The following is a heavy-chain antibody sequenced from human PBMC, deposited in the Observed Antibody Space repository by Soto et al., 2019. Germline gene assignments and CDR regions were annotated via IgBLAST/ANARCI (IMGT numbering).Heavy chain of an antibody. D-gene: IGHD3-16*01. Sequence: EVQLLESGGDLVHPGGSLSLSCAASGFTFTSYAMTWVRQAPEKGLEWVSSISASGGTTYYTDSVKGRFTISRDNSKNTLFLQMHSLRAEDTAVYYCAKAWGWFDTWGQGTLVTVSS. CDR3: AKAWGWFDT. CDR2: ISASGGTT. J-gene: IGHJ5*02. CDR1: GFTFTSYA. V-gene: IGHV3-23*01.